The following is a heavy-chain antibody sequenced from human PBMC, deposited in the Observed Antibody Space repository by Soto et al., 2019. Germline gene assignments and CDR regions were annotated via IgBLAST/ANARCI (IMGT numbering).Heavy chain of an antibody. J-gene: IGHJ4*02. CDR1: GYTFTSYA. V-gene: IGHV1-3*01. Sequence: QVQLVQSGAEVKKPGASVKVSCKASGYTFTSYAMHWVRQAPGQRLEWMGWINAGNGNTKYSQKFQGRVTITRDTSASTAYMELSSLRSEDTAVYYCARAGDVVVQAAHPDYCCQVTLVTVSS. CDR2: INAGNGNT. CDR3: ARAGDVVVQAAHPDY. D-gene: IGHD2-2*01.